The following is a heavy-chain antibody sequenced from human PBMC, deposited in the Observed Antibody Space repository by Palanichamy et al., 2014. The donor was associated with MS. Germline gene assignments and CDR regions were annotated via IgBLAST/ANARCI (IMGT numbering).Heavy chain of an antibody. CDR1: GFTFSNYA. Sequence: EVQLLESGGGLVQPGGSLRLSCAASGFTFSNYAMSWVRQAPGKGLEWVSVISAGGDTTYYADSVKGQFTTSRDDSKNTLFLQMNSLRAEDTTVYFCAKDPTTVTRGFFDNWGQGTLVTVSS. CDR2: ISAGGDTT. CDR3: AKDPTTVTRGFFDN. D-gene: IGHD4-17*01. J-gene: IGHJ4*02. V-gene: IGHV3-23*01.